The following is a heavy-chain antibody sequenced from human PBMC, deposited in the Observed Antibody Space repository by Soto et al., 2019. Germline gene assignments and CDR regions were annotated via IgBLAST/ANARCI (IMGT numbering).Heavy chain of an antibody. CDR2: IYYSGRT. J-gene: IGHJ6*02. V-gene: IGHV4-31*03. CDR3: ARDGHGVSYYYYAMDV. D-gene: IGHD3-10*01. CDR1: GGSITRGNYY. Sequence: KPSETLSLTCTVSGGSITRGNYYWNWIRQHPGKGLEWIGYIYYSGRTHYNPSLERRVTISVDTSENQFSLNLSSVAAADTAVYYCARDGHGVSYYYYAMDVWGQGTPVTVYS.